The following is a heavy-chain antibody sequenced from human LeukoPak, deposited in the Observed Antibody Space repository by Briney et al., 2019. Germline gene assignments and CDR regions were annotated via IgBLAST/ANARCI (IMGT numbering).Heavy chain of an antibody. CDR2: IYHSGSI. CDR3: ARHDQVSTSSPKFNDAFDI. V-gene: IGHV4-59*08. D-gene: IGHD2-2*01. Sequence: PSETLSLTCTVSGGSISSYYWSWIRQPPGKGLEWIGEIYHSGSINYGPSLKSRVAISVDKSKNQFSLKLTSVTAADTAVYYCARHDQVSTSSPKFNDAFDIWGQGTMVTVSS. J-gene: IGHJ3*02. CDR1: GGSISSYY.